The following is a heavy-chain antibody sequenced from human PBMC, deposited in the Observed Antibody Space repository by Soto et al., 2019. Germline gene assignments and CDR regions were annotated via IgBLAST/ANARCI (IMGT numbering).Heavy chain of an antibody. CDR2: IYPGDSDT. CDR3: TRTSVAGKNYTDMDT. D-gene: IGHD6-19*01. J-gene: IGHJ6*02. CDR1: GCSFTSDW. Sequence: PGESVKISCRGSGCSFTSDWIGWVRQMPGKGLEWMGIIYPGDSDTRYSPSFQGQVTISADKSISTAYLQWSSLKASDTAMYYCTRTSVAGKNYTDMDTWGQDTTVPVSS. V-gene: IGHV5-51*01.